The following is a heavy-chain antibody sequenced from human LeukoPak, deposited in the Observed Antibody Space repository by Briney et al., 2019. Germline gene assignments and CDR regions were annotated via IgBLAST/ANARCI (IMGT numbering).Heavy chain of an antibody. CDR1: GFTFSNYA. CDR2: ISYDGSVE. Sequence: GGPLRLSCAASGFTFSNYAMHWVRQAPGKGLEWVALISYDGSVEKNAASVKGRFTISRDNSKNTLYLQMNSLRTEDTAVYYCARALGSSWDSSLDSWGQGTMVTVSS. J-gene: IGHJ3*01. V-gene: IGHV3-30*04. CDR3: ARALGSSWDSSLDS. D-gene: IGHD6-13*01.